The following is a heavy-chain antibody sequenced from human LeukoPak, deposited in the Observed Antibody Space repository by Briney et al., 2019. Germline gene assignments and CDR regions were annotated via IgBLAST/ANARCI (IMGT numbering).Heavy chain of an antibody. CDR2: IYTSGST. D-gene: IGHD4-11*01. CDR3: ARGDYSNYHLGY. J-gene: IGHJ4*02. Sequence: SETLSLTCTVSGGSISSGSYYWSWIRQPAGKGLEWIGRIYTSGSTNYNPSLKSRVTISVDTSKNQFSLKLSSVTAADTAVYYCARGDYSNYHLGYWGQGTLVTVSS. V-gene: IGHV4-61*02. CDR1: GGSISSGSYY.